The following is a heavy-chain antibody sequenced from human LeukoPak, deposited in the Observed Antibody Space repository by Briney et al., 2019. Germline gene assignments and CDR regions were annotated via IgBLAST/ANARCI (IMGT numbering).Heavy chain of an antibody. CDR3: ARTLIEVAGTHFSDY. Sequence: GASVKVSCKASGYTFTGYYMHWVRQAPGQGLEWMGWINPNSGGTNYAQKFQGRVTMTRDTSISTAYMELSRLRSDDTAVYYCARTLIEVAGTHFSDYWGQGTLVTVSS. J-gene: IGHJ4*02. D-gene: IGHD6-19*01. V-gene: IGHV1-2*02. CDR2: INPNSGGT. CDR1: GYTFTGYY.